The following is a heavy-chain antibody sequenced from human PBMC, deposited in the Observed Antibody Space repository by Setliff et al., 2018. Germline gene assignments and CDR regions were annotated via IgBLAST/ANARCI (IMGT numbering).Heavy chain of an antibody. CDR3: ARGPLRDDTGSYFDS. CDR2: ISSSGSTI. Sequence: PGGSLRLSCGASGFSFSSYEMNWVRQVPGKGLEWVAYISSSGSTIYYADSVKGRFTISRDNAKNALYLQMNSLRAEDTAVYYCARGPLRDDTGSYFDSWGQGMLVTV. J-gene: IGHJ4*02. D-gene: IGHD1-1*01. CDR1: GFSFSSYE. V-gene: IGHV3-48*03.